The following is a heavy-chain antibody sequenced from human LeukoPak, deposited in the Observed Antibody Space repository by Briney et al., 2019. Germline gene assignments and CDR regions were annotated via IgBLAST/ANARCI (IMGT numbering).Heavy chain of an antibody. V-gene: IGHV4-38-2*02. CDR1: GGSISSYY. J-gene: IGHJ4*02. CDR2: IYHSGST. CDR3: ARVGYCSGGSCYFLLDY. D-gene: IGHD2-15*01. Sequence: SETLSLTCTVSGGSISSYYWGWIRQPPGKGLEWIGSIYHSGSTYYNPSLKSRVTISVDTSKNQFSLKLSSVTAADTAVYYCARVGYCSGGSCYFLLDYWGQGTLVTVSS.